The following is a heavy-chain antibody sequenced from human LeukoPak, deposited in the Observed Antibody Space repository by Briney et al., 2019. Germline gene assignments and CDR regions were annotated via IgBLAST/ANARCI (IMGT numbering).Heavy chain of an antibody. Sequence: GGSLRLSCAASGFTFSSYGMHWVRQAPGKGLEWVAVISYDGSNKYYADSVKGRFTISRDNSKNTLYLQMNSLRAEDTAVYYCAKGDYGDYAYWGQGTLVTVSS. CDR3: AKGDYGDYAY. J-gene: IGHJ4*02. D-gene: IGHD4-17*01. V-gene: IGHV3-30*18. CDR1: GFTFSSYG. CDR2: ISYDGSNK.